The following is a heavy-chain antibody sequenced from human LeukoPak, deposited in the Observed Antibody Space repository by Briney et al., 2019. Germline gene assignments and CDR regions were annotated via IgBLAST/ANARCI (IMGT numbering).Heavy chain of an antibody. J-gene: IGHJ4*02. Sequence: VASVKVSCKSSGYTFTNYGISWVRQAPGQGLEWMGWISAYNGNTNYAQKLQGRVTMTTDTSTSTAYMELRSLRSDDTAVYYCARDGPIAAAGDSYSDYWGQGTLVTVSS. D-gene: IGHD6-13*01. CDR2: ISAYNGNT. V-gene: IGHV1-18*01. CDR1: GYTFTNYG. CDR3: ARDGPIAAAGDSYSDY.